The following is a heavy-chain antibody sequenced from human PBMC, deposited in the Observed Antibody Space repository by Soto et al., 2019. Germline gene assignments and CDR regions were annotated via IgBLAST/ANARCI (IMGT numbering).Heavy chain of an antibody. D-gene: IGHD5-18*01. CDR1: GGSISSYY. Sequence: QVQLQESGPGLVKPSETLSLTCTVSGGSISSYYWSWIRQPPGKRLEWIGYIYYSGSTNYNPSLKCRVTISVDTSKNPFSLKLSSVTAADTAVYYCARGIQLWPITYSFDYSGQGTLVTVSS. CDR3: ARGIQLWPITYSFDY. CDR2: IYYSGST. J-gene: IGHJ4*02. V-gene: IGHV4-59*01.